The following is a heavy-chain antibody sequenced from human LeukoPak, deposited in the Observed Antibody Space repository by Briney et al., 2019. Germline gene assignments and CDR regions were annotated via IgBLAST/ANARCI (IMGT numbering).Heavy chain of an antibody. CDR1: GYSFTSYW. J-gene: IGHJ3*02. V-gene: IGHV5-51*01. CDR3: ARLAYGDYVKGAFDI. CDR2: IYPGDSDT. Sequence: GESLKISCKGSGYSFTSYWNGWVRQMPGKGLEWMGIIYPGDSDTRYSPSFQGQVTISADKSISTAYLQWSSLKASDTAMYYCARLAYGDYVKGAFDIWGQGTMVTVSS. D-gene: IGHD4-17*01.